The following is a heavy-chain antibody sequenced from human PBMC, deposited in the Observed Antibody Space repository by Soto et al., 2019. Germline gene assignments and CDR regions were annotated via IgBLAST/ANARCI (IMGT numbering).Heavy chain of an antibody. J-gene: IGHJ4*02. Sequence: EVQLVESGGGLVQPGGSVRLSCGASGFTVSDHYIEWVRQAPGKGLEWVGRSRSKAHSYTTEYGASAKGRFSISRDESRKSVFLQMNSLETEDTAVYYCVKSSRDGNNPDYWGQGSLVTVSS. D-gene: IGHD6-13*01. CDR3: VKSSRDGNNPDY. V-gene: IGHV3-72*01. CDR1: GFTVSDHY. CDR2: SRSKAHSYTT.